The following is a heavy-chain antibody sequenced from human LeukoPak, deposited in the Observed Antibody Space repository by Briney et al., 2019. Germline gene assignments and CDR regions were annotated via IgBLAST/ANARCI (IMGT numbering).Heavy chain of an antibody. CDR2: ISAYNGNT. D-gene: IGHD3-3*01. CDR3: ARDGPRSYDFWSGYLGLASSRIDY. V-gene: IGHV1-18*01. CDR1: GYTFTSYG. Sequence: GASVKVSYKASGYTFTSYGISWVRQAPGQGLEWMGWISAYNGNTNYAQKLQGRVTMTTDTSTSTAYMELRSLRSDDTAVYYCARDGPRSYDFWSGYLGLASSRIDYWGQGTLVTVSS. J-gene: IGHJ4*02.